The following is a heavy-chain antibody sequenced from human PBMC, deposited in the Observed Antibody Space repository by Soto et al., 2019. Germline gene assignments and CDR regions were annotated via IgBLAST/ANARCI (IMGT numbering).Heavy chain of an antibody. CDR3: ARGVTTGTTTGIDE. V-gene: IGHV4-34*01. D-gene: IGHD1-1*01. CDR2: INHSGST. CDR1: GGSFSGYY. J-gene: IGHJ4*02. Sequence: PSETLSLTCAVYGGSFSGYYWSWIRQPPGKGLEWIGEINHSGSTNYNPSLKSRVTISVDTSKNQFSLKLSSVTAADTAVYYCARGVTTGTTTGIDEWGQRTLVTVSS.